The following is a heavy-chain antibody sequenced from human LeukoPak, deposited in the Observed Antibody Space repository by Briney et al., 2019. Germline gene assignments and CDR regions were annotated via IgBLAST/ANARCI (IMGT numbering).Heavy chain of an antibody. V-gene: IGHV3-74*01. CDR1: GFTFSSYW. D-gene: IGHD2/OR15-2a*01. Sequence: PGGPLRLSCAASGFTFSSYWMHWVRQAPGKGLEWVSRISSDGSSTDYADSVKGRFTISRDNAKNALYLQIHSLRAEDTAMYYCAHLQYCSGTTCPYSDYWGQGTLVTVSS. J-gene: IGHJ4*02. CDR3: AHLQYCSGTTCPYSDY. CDR2: ISSDGSST.